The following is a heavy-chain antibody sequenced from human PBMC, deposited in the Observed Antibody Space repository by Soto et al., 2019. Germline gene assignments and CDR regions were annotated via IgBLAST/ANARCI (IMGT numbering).Heavy chain of an antibody. V-gene: IGHV3-23*01. CDR2: LTPSGGET. Sequence: GGSLRLSCVASGFTFSTYAMSWVRQAPGKGLEWVSALTPSGGETYYADSVKGRFTISRDNSMNALYLQMNSLRIEDTAVYYCAHPRGYGVFDAYDICGQGTMVTVSS. CDR3: AHPRGYGVFDAYDI. CDR1: GFTFSTYA. D-gene: IGHD4-17*01. J-gene: IGHJ3*02.